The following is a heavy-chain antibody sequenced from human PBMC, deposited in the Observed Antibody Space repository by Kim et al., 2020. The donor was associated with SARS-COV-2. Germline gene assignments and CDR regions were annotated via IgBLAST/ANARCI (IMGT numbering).Heavy chain of an antibody. V-gene: IGHV3-49*03. J-gene: IGHJ4*02. CDR3: TRSRHGYTPDY. Sequence: GGSLRLSCAASGLNFGDDAMSWFRQAPGKGLEWVAFIRNKGFRGTSVYAVSVKGRFTISRDESKIIVYLQMDSLKTEDTAVYYCTRSRHGYTPDYWGQGTLVIVSS. CDR1: GLNFGDDA. CDR2: IRNKGFRGTS. D-gene: IGHD5-12*01.